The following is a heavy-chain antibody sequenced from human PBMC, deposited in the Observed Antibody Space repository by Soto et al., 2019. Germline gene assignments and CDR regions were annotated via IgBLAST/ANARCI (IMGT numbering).Heavy chain of an antibody. D-gene: IGHD3-22*01. CDR2: ISGNRGRT. Sequence: GGSLRLSCAASGFTFSNYDMSWVRQAPGKGLDWVSTISGNRGRTYYADSVKGRFTISRDNSKNTVYLQMNSLRVEDTAVYYCANRNYYAKSGYTFPYFDFWGQGSLVTVSS. CDR3: ANRNYYAKSGYTFPYFDF. CDR1: GFTFSNYD. V-gene: IGHV3-23*01. J-gene: IGHJ5*01.